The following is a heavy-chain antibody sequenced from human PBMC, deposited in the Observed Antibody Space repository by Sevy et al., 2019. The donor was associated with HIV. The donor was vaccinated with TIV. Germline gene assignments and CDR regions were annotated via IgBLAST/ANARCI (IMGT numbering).Heavy chain of an antibody. D-gene: IGHD3-22*01. J-gene: IGHJ4*02. CDR1: GFTFSSYW. V-gene: IGHV3-74*01. Sequence: GGSLRLSCAASGFTFSSYWMHWVRQAPGKGLVWVSRINSDGSSTSYADSVKGRFTISRDNAKNTLYLQMNSLRAEDTAVYYCARDLKFNYYDSSGYFDYWGQGTLVTVSS. CDR3: ARDLKFNYYDSSGYFDY. CDR2: INSDGSST.